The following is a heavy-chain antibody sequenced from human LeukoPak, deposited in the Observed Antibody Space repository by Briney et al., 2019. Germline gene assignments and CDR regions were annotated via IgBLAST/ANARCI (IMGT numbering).Heavy chain of an antibody. CDR3: ARATTFDYYYYYMDV. J-gene: IGHJ6*03. CDR2: IYYSGST. CDR1: GGSISSSSYY. Sequence: SETLSLTCTVSGGSISSSSYYWGWIRQPPGKGLEWIGSIYYSGSTYYNPSLKSRVSISVDTSKRQFSLKLSSVTAADTAVYYCARATTFDYYYYYMDVWGKGTTVTISS. V-gene: IGHV4-39*01. D-gene: IGHD1-26*01.